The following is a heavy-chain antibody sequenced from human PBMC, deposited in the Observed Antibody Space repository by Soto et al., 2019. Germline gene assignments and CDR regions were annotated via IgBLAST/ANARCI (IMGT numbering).Heavy chain of an antibody. D-gene: IGHD4-17*01. CDR1: GFTFNTYS. CDR3: ARAGGTTVTGLWHCDS. V-gene: IGHV3-33*01. CDR2: IWYDGTQK. J-gene: IGHJ4*02. Sequence: QVQLEESGGGVVQPGRSLRLSCEASGFTFNTYSMHWVRQPPGKVLEWLAAIWYDGTQKYYADSVKGRFIISRDNSKKTLYLEMNSLRAEDTAVYYCARAGGTTVTGLWHCDSWGQGTLVTVSS.